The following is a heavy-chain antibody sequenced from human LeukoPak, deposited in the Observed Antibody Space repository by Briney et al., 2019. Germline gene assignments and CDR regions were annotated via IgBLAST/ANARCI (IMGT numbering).Heavy chain of an antibody. V-gene: IGHV3-21*01. D-gene: IGHD1-7*01. J-gene: IGHJ4*02. CDR3: ARDYMSLNYNNFDS. CDR2: ISSSGSYT. CDR1: GFTFSSYN. Sequence: RGSLRLSCAASGFTFSSYNMNWVRQAPGKGLEWVSSISSSGSYTYYADSVKGRFTISRDNAKNSLYLQMNSLRAEDTAVYYCARDYMSLNYNNFDSWGQGTLVTVSS.